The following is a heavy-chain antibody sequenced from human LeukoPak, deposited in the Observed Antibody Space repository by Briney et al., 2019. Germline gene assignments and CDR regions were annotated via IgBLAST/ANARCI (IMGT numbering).Heavy chain of an antibody. D-gene: IGHD4-23*01. CDR2: IDRDGSRI. V-gene: IGHV3-74*01. CDR3: VRGNDYGGPHY. CDR1: EFAFSTYN. J-gene: IGHJ4*02. Sequence: GGSLRLSCAASEFAFSTYNMNWVRQAPGKGLVWVSRIDRDGSRINYADSVKGRFTISRDNGKNTLFLQMNSLRAEDAAVYYCVRGNDYGGPHYWGQGTLVTVSS.